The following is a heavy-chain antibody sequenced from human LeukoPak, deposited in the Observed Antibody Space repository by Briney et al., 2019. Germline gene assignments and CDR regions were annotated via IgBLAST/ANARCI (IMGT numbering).Heavy chain of an antibody. V-gene: IGHV4-59*12. CDR1: GASISSYY. CDR3: ARELWFANAPGSWLDP. D-gene: IGHD3-10*01. J-gene: IGHJ5*02. Sequence: PSETLSLTCTVSGASISSYYWSWIRQPPGKGLEWIGYIFHTGSTFYNPSLKSRVTISVDISKNQFSLRLSSVTAADTAVYYCARELWFANAPGSWLDPWGQGTLVTVSS. CDR2: IFHTGST.